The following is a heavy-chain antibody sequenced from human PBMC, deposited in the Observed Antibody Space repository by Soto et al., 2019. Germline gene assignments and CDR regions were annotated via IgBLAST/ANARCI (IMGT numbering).Heavy chain of an antibody. CDR3: ARDRVTMVRGVMYYYYYGMDV. CDR1: GVTFSSYA. J-gene: IGHJ6*02. V-gene: IGHV3-30-3*01. Sequence: GGSLRLSCAASGVTFSSYAMHWVRQAPGKGLEWVAVISYDGSNKYYADSVKGRFTISRDNSKNTLYLQMNSLRAEDTAVYYCARDRVTMVRGVMYYYYYGMDVWGQGTTVTVSS. D-gene: IGHD3-10*01. CDR2: ISYDGSNK.